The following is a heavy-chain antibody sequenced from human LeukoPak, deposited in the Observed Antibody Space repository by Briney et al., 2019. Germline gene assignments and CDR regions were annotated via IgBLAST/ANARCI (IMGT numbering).Heavy chain of an antibody. Sequence: SETLSLTCSVSGDSIRSFYCNWIRQSPEKGLEWIGNVHIGGRTECNPSLRSRVAIVGDTSKNQLSLKLTSVTTADTAVYYCARGLWPQPGLVPFDYWGQGRLVTVSS. J-gene: IGHJ4*02. CDR3: ARGLWPQPGLVPFDY. CDR1: GDSIRSFY. CDR2: VHIGGRT. D-gene: IGHD5-24*01. V-gene: IGHV4-59*01.